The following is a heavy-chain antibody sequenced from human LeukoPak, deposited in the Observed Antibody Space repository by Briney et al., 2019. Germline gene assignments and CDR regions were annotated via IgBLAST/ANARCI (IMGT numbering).Heavy chain of an antibody. Sequence: GGSLRLSCAASGFTFSSYGMSWVRQAPGKGLWWGSPLFGMGGSTYYADSVKGRFTISRDNSKNTLYLQMNSLRAEDTAVYYCAKRQMDSSSWYLTYYYYYMDVWGKGTTVTISS. D-gene: IGHD6-13*01. J-gene: IGHJ6*03. CDR1: GFTFSSYG. CDR3: AKRQMDSSSWYLTYYYYYMDV. V-gene: IGHV3-23*01. CDR2: LFGMGGST.